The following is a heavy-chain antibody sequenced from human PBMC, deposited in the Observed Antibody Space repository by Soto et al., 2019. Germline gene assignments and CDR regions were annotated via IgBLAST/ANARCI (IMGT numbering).Heavy chain of an antibody. CDR2: IKIKTDGGTT. J-gene: IGHJ3*02. Sequence: SVSNAWMNWVRQAPGKGLEWVGRIKIKTDGGTTDYAAPVKGRFTISRDNSKNTLYLQMNSLKTEDTAVYYCTTGRMDIVVVVAAGGAAFDIWGQGTMVTVSS. CDR1: SVSNAW. D-gene: IGHD2-15*01. V-gene: IGHV3-15*07. CDR3: TTGRMDIVVVVAAGGAAFDI.